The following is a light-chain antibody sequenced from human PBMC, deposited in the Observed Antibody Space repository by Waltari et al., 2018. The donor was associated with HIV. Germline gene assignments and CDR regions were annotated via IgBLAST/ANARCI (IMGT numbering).Light chain of an antibody. CDR1: RSISTF. CDR3: QQSYVSPPIT. V-gene: IGKV1-39*01. Sequence: DIQMTQFPSTLSASIGDRVTITCRTSRSISTFLNLYQQRPGKAPALLIYAASNLQSAVPSRFTGSGSGTNFTLSINDLRPEDVGTYFCQQSYVSPPITFGQGTELEL. CDR2: AAS. J-gene: IGKJ2*01.